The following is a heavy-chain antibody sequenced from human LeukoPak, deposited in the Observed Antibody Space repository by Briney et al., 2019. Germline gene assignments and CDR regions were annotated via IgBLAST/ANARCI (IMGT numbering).Heavy chain of an antibody. CDR3: ARERAAAGTYWFDP. V-gene: IGHV3-48*04. CDR2: ISSTGITT. J-gene: IGHJ5*02. CDR1: GFTFSTYA. Sequence: PGGSLRLSCAASGFTFSTYAMHWVRQAPGKGLEWVSYISSTGITTYYADSVKGRFTISRDNAKNSLFLQMNSLRAEDTAVYYCARERAAAGTYWFDPWGQGTLVTVSS. D-gene: IGHD6-13*01.